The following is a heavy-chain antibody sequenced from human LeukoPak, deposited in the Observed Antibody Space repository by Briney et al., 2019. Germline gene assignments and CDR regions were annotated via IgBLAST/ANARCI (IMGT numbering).Heavy chain of an antibody. J-gene: IGHJ4*02. V-gene: IGHV1-18*01. CDR3: ARVGADDYVWGSYRWDFDY. Sequence: ASVKVSCKASGYTFTSYGISWVRRAPGQGLEWMGWISGYNGNTNYAQKLQGRVTMTTDTSTSTAYMELRSLRSDDTAVYYCARVGADDYVWGSYRWDFDYWGQGTLVTVSS. CDR2: ISGYNGNT. CDR1: GYTFTSYG. D-gene: IGHD3-16*02.